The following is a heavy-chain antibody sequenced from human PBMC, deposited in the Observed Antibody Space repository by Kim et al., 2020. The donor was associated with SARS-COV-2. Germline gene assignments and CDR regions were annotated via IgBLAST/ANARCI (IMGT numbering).Heavy chain of an antibody. V-gene: IGHV3-23*01. CDR1: GFIFSNHA. CDR3: AKDGGSWNYPIQGED. CDR2: ISESGVGA. D-gene: IGHD1-7*01. Sequence: GGSLRLSCAASGFIFSNHAMSWVRQAPGKGLEWVSVISESGVGAFHADSVKGRFTISRDNSRNTLYLQLNDVRADDTAVYFCAKDGGSWNYPIQGEDWGQGTLVTVSS. J-gene: IGHJ4*02.